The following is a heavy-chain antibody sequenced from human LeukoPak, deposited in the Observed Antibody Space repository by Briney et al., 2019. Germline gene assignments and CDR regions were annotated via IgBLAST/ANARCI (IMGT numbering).Heavy chain of an antibody. D-gene: IGHD6-13*01. CDR1: VSNFRSSG. CDR3: AREGGRAAAGRFDY. CDR2: IQNDGSEK. Sequence: GGSLRLSCAASVSNFRSSGMHWVGQAPGKGLEGVTFIQNDGSEKSYAASVKGRFTISRDNSKNTVYLHMNSLRADDTALYYCAREGGRAAAGRFDYWGQGTLVTVSS. V-gene: IGHV3-30*02. J-gene: IGHJ4*02.